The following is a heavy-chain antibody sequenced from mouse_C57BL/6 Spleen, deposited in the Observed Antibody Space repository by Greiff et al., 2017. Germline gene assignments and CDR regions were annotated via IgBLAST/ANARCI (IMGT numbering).Heavy chain of an antibody. CDR3: ARDPFYYAMDY. J-gene: IGHJ4*01. V-gene: IGHV1-82*01. CDR2: IYPGDGDT. CDR1: GYAFSSSW. Sequence: QVQLQQSGPELVKPGASVKIFCKASGYAFSSSWMNRVKQRPGKGLEWIGRIYPGDGDTNYNGKFKGKATLTADKSSSTAYMQLSSLTSEDSAVYCCARDPFYYAMDYWGQGTSVTVSS.